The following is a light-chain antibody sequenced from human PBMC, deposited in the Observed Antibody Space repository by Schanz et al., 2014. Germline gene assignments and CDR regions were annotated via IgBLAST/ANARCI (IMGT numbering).Light chain of an antibody. V-gene: IGKV3D-20*02. Sequence: MTQSPGTLSVSPGERATLSCRASQTVSSSYLAWYQQRPGQAPRLLIYAASSRATGIPARFSGSGSGTDFTLTISSLEPEDFAVYYCQQRSNWPLTFGGGTKVEIK. CDR2: AAS. CDR3: QQRSNWPLT. J-gene: IGKJ4*01. CDR1: QTVSSSY.